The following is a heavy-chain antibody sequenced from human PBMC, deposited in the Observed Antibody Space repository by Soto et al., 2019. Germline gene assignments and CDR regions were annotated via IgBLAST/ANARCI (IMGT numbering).Heavy chain of an antibody. D-gene: IGHD6-19*01. CDR1: GFSFSSYA. CDR2: ISHDGINK. CDR3: ARDMYSSDYFVKWFEP. Sequence: QVRLVESGGGVVQPGRSLRLSCTASGFSFSSYAMNWFRQPPGKGLEWGAVISHDGINKHYADSVKGRVTVSRDNSNHSLDLQLNSLRGEDTAMYYCARDMYSSDYFVKWFEPWGQGTLVTVSS. V-gene: IGHV3-30-3*01. J-gene: IGHJ5*02.